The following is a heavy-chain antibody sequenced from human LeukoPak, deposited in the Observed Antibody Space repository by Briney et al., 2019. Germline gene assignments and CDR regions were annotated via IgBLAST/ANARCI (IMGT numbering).Heavy chain of an antibody. V-gene: IGHV3-33*01. J-gene: IGHJ6*02. D-gene: IGHD3-10*02. CDR3: ARAPLRSDYYGMDV. CDR1: GFTFSSYG. Sequence: GGSLRLSCVASGFTFSSYGMHWVRQAPGKGLEWVAVIWYDGSNKYYADSVKGRFTISRDNSKNTLYLQMNSLRAEDTAVYYCARAPLRSDYYGMDVWGQGTTVTVSS. CDR2: IWYDGSNK.